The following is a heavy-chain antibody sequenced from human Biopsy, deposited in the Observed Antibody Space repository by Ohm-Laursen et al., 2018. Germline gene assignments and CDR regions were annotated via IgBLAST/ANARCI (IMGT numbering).Heavy chain of an antibody. Sequence: SETLSLTCTVSGGYISHYYWTWIRQPAGQGLEWIGRIYITGETEYNPSLKSRVTLSVDTSKNQFSLKLSYVTAADTAVYYCARLWGGYHFHGMDVWGQGTTVTVSS. J-gene: IGHJ6*02. D-gene: IGHD7-27*01. CDR3: ARLWGGYHFHGMDV. V-gene: IGHV4-4*07. CDR1: GGYISHYY. CDR2: IYITGET.